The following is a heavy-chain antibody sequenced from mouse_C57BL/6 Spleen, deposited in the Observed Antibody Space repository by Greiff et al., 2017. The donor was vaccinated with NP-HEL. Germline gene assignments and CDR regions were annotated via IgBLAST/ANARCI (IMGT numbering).Heavy chain of an antibody. CDR3: ARRDDWYFDV. Sequence: VQLKQSGGDLVKPGGSLKLSCAASGFTFSSYGMSWVRQTPDKRLEWVATISSGGSYTYYPDSVKGRFTISRDNAKNTLYLQMSSLKSEDTAMYYCARRDDWYFDVWGTGTTVTVSS. V-gene: IGHV5-6*01. CDR2: ISSGGSYT. J-gene: IGHJ1*03. CDR1: GFTFSSYG. D-gene: IGHD3-3*01.